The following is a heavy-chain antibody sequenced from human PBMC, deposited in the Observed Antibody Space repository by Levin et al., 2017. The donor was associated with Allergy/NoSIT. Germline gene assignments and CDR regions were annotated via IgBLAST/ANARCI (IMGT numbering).Heavy chain of an antibody. CDR1: GYTFTNYY. Sequence: ASVKVSCKASGYTFTNYYMHWVRQAPGQGLEWMGIINPSGGSTSYAQKFQGRVTLTRDTSTSTVYMELSSLRSEDTAVYYCARGHIVVVAAAPEDYYYGMDVWGQGTTVTVSS. V-gene: IGHV1-46*01. J-gene: IGHJ6*02. CDR3: ARGHIVVVAAAPEDYYYGMDV. CDR2: INPSGGST. D-gene: IGHD2-2*01.